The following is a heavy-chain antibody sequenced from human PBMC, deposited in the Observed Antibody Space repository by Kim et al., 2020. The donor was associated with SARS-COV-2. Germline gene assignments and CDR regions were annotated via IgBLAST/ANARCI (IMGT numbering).Heavy chain of an antibody. V-gene: IGHV4-4*07. CDR1: GGSISRYY. CDR3: ARERNYYDGSGYYHDAVDI. CDR2: IYTSGST. D-gene: IGHD3-22*01. J-gene: IGHJ3*02. Sequence: SETLSLTCTVSGGSISRYYWSWIRQPAGKGLEWIGRIYTSGSTNYNPSLKSRVTMSVDTSKNQFSLKLSSVSAADTAVYYCARERNYYDGSGYYHDAVDIWGQGTMVTVSS.